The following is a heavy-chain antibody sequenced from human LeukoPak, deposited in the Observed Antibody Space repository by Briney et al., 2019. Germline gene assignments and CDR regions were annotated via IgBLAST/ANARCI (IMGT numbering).Heavy chain of an antibody. CDR1: GGSFRGYY. J-gene: IGHJ6*02. CDR3: ARDARIVVVIGYYYYGMDV. Sequence: PSETLTLTCAVYGGSFRGYYWSWIRKPPGKGLEWIGYINHSGSTNYTPSLKSRVTISVDTSKNQFSLKLSSVTAADTAVYYCARDARIVVVIGYYYYGMDVWGQGATVTVSS. CDR2: INHSGST. D-gene: IGHD3-22*01. V-gene: IGHV4-34*01.